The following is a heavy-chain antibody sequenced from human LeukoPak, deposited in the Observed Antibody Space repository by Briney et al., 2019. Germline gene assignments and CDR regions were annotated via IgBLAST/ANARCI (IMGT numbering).Heavy chain of an antibody. CDR3: AKVGSGSYGGDFDY. CDR1: GFTFSSYA. D-gene: IGHD1-26*01. Sequence: GGSLRPSCAASGFTFSSYAMSWVRQAPGKGLEWVSAISGSGGSTYYADSVKGRFTISRDNSKNTLYLQMNSLRAEDTAVYYCAKVGSGSYGGDFDYWGQGTLVTVSS. CDR2: ISGSGGST. J-gene: IGHJ4*02. V-gene: IGHV3-23*01.